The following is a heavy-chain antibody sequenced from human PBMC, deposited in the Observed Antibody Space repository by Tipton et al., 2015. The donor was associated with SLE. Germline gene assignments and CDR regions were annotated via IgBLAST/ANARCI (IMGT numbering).Heavy chain of an antibody. CDR1: GFSFSAYW. CDR3: ARWRGIGYYFDY. J-gene: IGHJ4*02. D-gene: IGHD3-16*01. V-gene: IGHV3-74*01. CDR2: VNSDGNST. Sequence: SLRLSCAASGFSFSAYWMHWVRLVPGKGLVWVSRVNSDGNSTDYADSVKGRFTISRDNAKNTLYLQMHSLRAEDTAVYYCARWRGIGYYFDYLGQGSLVTVSS.